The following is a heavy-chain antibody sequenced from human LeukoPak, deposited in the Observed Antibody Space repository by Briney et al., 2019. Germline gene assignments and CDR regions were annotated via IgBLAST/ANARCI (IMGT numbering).Heavy chain of an antibody. J-gene: IGHJ5*02. CDR2: INPNSGGT. CDR3: AKWGGVQFDP. CDR1: GYTFTGHY. V-gene: IGHV1-2*02. D-gene: IGHD2-8*01. Sequence: ASVKVSCKASGYTFTGHYMHWVRQAPGQGLEWMGWINPNSGGTKYAQKFQGRVTMTRDTSISTVYMELTSLTSDDTAVYYCAKWGGVQFDPWGQGTLVTVSS.